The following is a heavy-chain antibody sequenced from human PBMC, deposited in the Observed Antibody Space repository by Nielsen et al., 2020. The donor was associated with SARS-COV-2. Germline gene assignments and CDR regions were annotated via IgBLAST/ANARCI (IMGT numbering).Heavy chain of an antibody. CDR3: AREGGMNWFDP. Sequence: VRQAPGKGLEWVSAISGSGGSTYYADSVKGRFTISRDNAKNSLYLQMNSLRAEDTAVYYCAREGGMNWFDPWGQGTLVTVSS. J-gene: IGHJ5*02. V-gene: IGHV3-23*01. CDR2: ISGSGGST.